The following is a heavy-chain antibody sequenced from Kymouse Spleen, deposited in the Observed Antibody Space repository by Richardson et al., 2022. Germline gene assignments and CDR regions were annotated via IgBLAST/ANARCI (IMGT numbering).Heavy chain of an antibody. D-gene: IGHD6-6*01. V-gene: IGHV3-30*18. J-gene: IGHJ4*02. CDR1: GFTFSSYG. CDR2: ISYDGSNK. CDR3: AKDQSIAARRGIDY. Sequence: QVQLVESGGGVVQPGRSLRLSCAASGFTFSSYGMHWVRQAPGKGLEWVAVISYDGSNKYYADSVKGRFTISRDNSKNTLYLQMNSLRAEDTAVYYCAKDQSIAARRGIDYWGQGTLVTVSS.